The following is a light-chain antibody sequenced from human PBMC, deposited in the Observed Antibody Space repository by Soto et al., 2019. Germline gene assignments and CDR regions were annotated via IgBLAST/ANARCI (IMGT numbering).Light chain of an antibody. CDR1: QGISSY. J-gene: IGKJ1*01. CDR2: TAS. Sequence: IQMAQSPATLSASVVYIFTITFRASQGISSYLAWYQQKPGKAPKLLIYTASTLQSGVPSRFSGSGSGADFTLTIRSLQPEDSATYYCLHDYSYPRTFGQGTKVDIK. V-gene: IGKV1-6*01. CDR3: LHDYSYPRT.